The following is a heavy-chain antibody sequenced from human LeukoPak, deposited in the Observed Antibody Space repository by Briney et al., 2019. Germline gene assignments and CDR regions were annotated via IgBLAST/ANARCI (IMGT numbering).Heavy chain of an antibody. CDR3: ASSYYDSSGYYYGFDP. V-gene: IGHV4-59*01. D-gene: IGHD3-22*01. CDR1: GGSFSGYY. Sequence: SETLSLTCAVYGGSFSGYYWSWIRQPPGKGLEWIGYIYYSGSTNYNPSLKSRVTISVDTSKNQFSLKLSSVTAADTAVYYCASSYYDSSGYYYGFDPWGQGTLVTVSS. J-gene: IGHJ5*02. CDR2: IYYSGST.